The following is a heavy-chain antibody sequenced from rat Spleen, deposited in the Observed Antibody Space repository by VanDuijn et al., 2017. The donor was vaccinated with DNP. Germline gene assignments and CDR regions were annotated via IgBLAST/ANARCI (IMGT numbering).Heavy chain of an antibody. D-gene: IGHD1-12*02. Sequence: EVQLVESGGGLVQPGNSLKLSCAASGFTFSDYDMAWVRQAPTKGLEWVATIGVSGGSTYYRDSVKGRFTISRDSAKSTLYLQMDSLRSEDSATYYCARHDYDGRNSYYAMDAWGQGTSVTVSS. CDR3: ARHDYDGRNSYYAMDA. CDR2: IGVSGGST. V-gene: IGHV5S23*01. J-gene: IGHJ4*01. CDR1: GFTFSDYD.